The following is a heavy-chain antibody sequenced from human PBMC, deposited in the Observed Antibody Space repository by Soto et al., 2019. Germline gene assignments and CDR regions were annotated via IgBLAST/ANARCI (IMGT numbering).Heavy chain of an antibody. CDR3: ARAPVTYYYDSSGYYFDY. Sequence: GGSLRLSCTASGISFGSYGVSWVRQAPGKGLEWVSHIDGSSGLKKYADSVKGRFTISRDNTKQSLYLQMNSLRDEDTAVYYCARAPVTYYYDSSGYYFDYWGQGTLVTVS. D-gene: IGHD3-22*01. CDR1: GISFGSYG. V-gene: IGHV3-48*02. J-gene: IGHJ4*02. CDR2: IDGSSGLK.